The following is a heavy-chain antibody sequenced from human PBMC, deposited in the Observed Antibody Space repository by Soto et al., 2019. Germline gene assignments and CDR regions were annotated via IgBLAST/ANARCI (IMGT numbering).Heavy chain of an antibody. CDR3: AREVGATRKWFDP. Sequence: LRLSCAASGFTFSSYEMNWVRQAPGKGLEWVSYISSSGSTIYYADSVKGRFTISRDNAKNSLYLQMNSLRAEDTAVYYCAREVGATRKWFDPWGQGTLVTVSS. CDR2: ISSSGSTI. D-gene: IGHD1-26*01. CDR1: GFTFSSYE. J-gene: IGHJ5*02. V-gene: IGHV3-48*03.